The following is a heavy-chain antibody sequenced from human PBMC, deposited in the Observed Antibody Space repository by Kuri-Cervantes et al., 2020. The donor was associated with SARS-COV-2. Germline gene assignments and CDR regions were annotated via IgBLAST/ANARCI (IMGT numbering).Heavy chain of an antibody. CDR2: ISSSSSYI. D-gene: IGHD3-16*01. CDR3: ARSWGPSGSFDI. CDR1: GFTFSSYS. V-gene: IGHV3-21*01. Sequence: GGSLRLSCAASGFTFSSYSMNWVRQAPGKGLEWVSSISSSSSYIYYADSVKGRFTISRDNAKNSLYLQMNSLRAEDTAVYYCARSWGPSGSFDIWGQGTMVTVSS. J-gene: IGHJ3*02.